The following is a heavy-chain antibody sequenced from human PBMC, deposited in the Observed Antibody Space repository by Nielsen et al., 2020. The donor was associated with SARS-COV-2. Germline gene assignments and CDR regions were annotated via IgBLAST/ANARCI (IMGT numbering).Heavy chain of an antibody. V-gene: IGHV4-39*01. Sequence: SETLSLTCTVSGGSISSSSYYWGWIRQPPGKGLEWIGSIYYRGSTYYNPSLKSRVTISVDTSKNQFSLKLSSVTAADTAVYYCARLDNWFDPWGQGTLVTVSS. CDR3: ARLDNWFDP. CDR2: IYYRGST. J-gene: IGHJ5*02. CDR1: GGSISSSSYY.